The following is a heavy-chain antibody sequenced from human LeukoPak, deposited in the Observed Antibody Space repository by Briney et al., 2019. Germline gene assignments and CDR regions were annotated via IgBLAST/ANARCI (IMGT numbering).Heavy chain of an antibody. CDR1: GGSIRSYY. J-gene: IGHJ6*03. Sequence: PSETLSLTCTVSGGSIRSYYWSWIRQPPGKGLEWIGYIYYSGSTNYNPSLKSRVTISVDTSKNQFSLKLSSVTAADTAVYYCARDLGSGSYLAGPHYYYYMDVWGKGTTVTVSS. CDR3: ARDLGSGSYLAGPHYYYYMDV. CDR2: IYYSGST. V-gene: IGHV4-59*01. D-gene: IGHD3-10*01.